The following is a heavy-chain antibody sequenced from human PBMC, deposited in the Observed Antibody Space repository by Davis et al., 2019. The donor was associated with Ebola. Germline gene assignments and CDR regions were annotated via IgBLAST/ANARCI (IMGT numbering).Heavy chain of an antibody. CDR3: AREPARAV. Sequence: SETLSLTCAVYGGSFSGHYWSWIRQPPGKGLEWIGYIYYSGSTNYNPSLQSRVTMSVDTSKNRFSLNLTSVTAADTAIYYCAREPARAVWGKGITVIVSS. V-gene: IGHV4-34*11. CDR2: IYYSGST. J-gene: IGHJ6*04. CDR1: GGSFSGHY.